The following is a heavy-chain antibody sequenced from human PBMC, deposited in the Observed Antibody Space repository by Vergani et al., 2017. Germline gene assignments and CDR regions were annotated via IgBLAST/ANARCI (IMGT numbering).Heavy chain of an antibody. CDR1: GFTFSSYA. J-gene: IGHJ4*02. CDR3: AKEEGRYDCWSGFHPTFDY. Sequence: EVQLLESGGGLVQPGGSLRLSCAASGFTFSSYAMSWVRQAPGKGLEWVSAISGSGGSTYYADSVKGRFTISRDNSKNTLYLQMNSLRAEDTAVYYCAKEEGRYDCWSGFHPTFDYGGQGTLVIASS. D-gene: IGHD3-3*01. V-gene: IGHV3-23*01. CDR2: ISGSGGST.